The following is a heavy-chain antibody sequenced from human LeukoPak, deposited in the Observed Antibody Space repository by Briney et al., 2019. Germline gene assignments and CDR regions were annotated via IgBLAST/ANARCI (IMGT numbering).Heavy chain of an antibody. J-gene: IGHJ5*02. CDR1: GGSISSYY. Sequence: SETLSLTCTVSGGSISSYYWSWIRQPPGKGLEWIGYIYYSGSTYYNPSLKSRVTISVDTSKNQFSLKLSSVTAADTAVYYCARPRGAVAGNWFDPWGQGTLVTVSS. CDR3: ARPRGAVAGNWFDP. CDR2: IYYSGST. V-gene: IGHV4-59*08. D-gene: IGHD6-19*01.